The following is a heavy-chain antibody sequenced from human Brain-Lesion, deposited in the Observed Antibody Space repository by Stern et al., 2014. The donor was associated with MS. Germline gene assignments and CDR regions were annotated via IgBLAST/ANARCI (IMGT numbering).Heavy chain of an antibody. Sequence: VQLVQSGGGLIQPGGSLRLSCAASGVSVSTNFMSWVRQAPGKGLEWVSLRYSRGGTNYADSVKGRFTISRDSSKNTLYLQMSDLRAEDTAVYYCARKTDTAVGGDYWGPGTLVTVSS. CDR1: GVSVSTNF. CDR3: ARKTDTAVGGDY. V-gene: IGHV3-53*01. J-gene: IGHJ4*02. CDR2: RYSRGGT. D-gene: IGHD5-18*01.